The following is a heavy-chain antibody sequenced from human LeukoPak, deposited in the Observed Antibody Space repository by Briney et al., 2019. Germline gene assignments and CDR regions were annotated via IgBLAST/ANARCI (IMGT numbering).Heavy chain of an antibody. D-gene: IGHD3-22*01. CDR2: TYYRSKWYN. CDR1: GDSVSSNIAA. V-gene: IGHV6-1*01. J-gene: IGHJ5*02. Sequence: SQTLSLTCAISGDSVSSNIAAWNWIRQSPSRGLEWLGRTYYRSKWYNDYAVSVKSRITINPDTSKNQFSLQLNSVTPEDTAVYYCARDTCYYDSSGPAVRRWFDPWGQGTLVTVSS. CDR3: ARDTCYYDSSGPAVRRWFDP.